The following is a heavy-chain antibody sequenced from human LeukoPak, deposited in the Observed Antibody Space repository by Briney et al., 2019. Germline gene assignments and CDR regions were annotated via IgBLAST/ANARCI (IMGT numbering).Heavy chain of an antibody. V-gene: IGHV4-34*01. CDR1: GGSFSGYY. D-gene: IGHD3-22*01. CDR2: INHSGST. J-gene: IGHJ4*02. CDR3: AREHYYDSSGFDY. Sequence: SETLSLTCAVYGGSFSGYYWSWIRQPPGKGLEWIGEINHSGSTNYNPSLKSRVTISVDTSKNQFSLKLSSVTAADTAVYYCAREHYYDSSGFDYWGQGTLVTVSS.